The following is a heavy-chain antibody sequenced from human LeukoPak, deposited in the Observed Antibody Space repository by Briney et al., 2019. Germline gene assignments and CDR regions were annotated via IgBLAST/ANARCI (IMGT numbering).Heavy chain of an antibody. CDR1: GGSSSSYY. CDR2: IYYSGST. J-gene: IGHJ4*02. D-gene: IGHD2-2*01. Sequence: PSETLSLTCTVSGGSSSSYYWSWIRQPPGKGLEWIGYIYYSGSTNYNPSLKSRVTISVDTSKNQFSLKLTSVTAADTAVYYCARLGIGVVPSAMLGDYYIDYWGQGTLVTVSS. CDR3: ARLGIGVVPSAMLGDYYIDY. V-gene: IGHV4-59*08.